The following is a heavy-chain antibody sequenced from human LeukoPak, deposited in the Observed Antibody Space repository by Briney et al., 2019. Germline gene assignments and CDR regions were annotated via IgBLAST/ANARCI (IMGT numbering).Heavy chain of an antibody. Sequence: PGGSLRLSCAASGLTLSSHGMSWVRQAPGKGLEWVSALGDSGDSTYYADSVKGRFTISRDTSKNTLYLQMNSLRAEDTAVYYCARDSPVCSYWGQGTLVTVSS. V-gene: IGHV3-23*01. J-gene: IGHJ4*02. CDR3: ARDSPVCSY. CDR1: GLTLSSHG. CDR2: LGDSGDST. D-gene: IGHD3-10*02.